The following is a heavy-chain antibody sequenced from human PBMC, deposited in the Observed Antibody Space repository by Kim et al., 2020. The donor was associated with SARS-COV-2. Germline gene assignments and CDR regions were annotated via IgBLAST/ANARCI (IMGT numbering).Heavy chain of an antibody. J-gene: IGHJ3*02. V-gene: IGHV5-10-1*01. CDR1: GYSFTSYW. D-gene: IGHD3-22*01. CDR2: IDPSDSYT. CDR3: ARIRIAEERYYDSSGKAFDI. Sequence: GESLKISCKGSGYSFTSYWISWVRQRPGKGLEWMGRIDPSDSYTNYSPSFQGHVTISADKSISTAYLQWSSLKASDTAMYYCARIRIAEERYYDSSGKAFDIWGQGTMVTVSS.